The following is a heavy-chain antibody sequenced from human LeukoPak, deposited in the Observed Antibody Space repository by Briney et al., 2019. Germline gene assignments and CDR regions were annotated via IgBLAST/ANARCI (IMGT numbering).Heavy chain of an antibody. V-gene: IGHV4-34*01. CDR3: ARDPGSPRAYWYFDL. D-gene: IGHD1-1*01. CDR1: GGSFSGHY. Sequence: SETLSLTCAVYGGSFSGHYWSWIRQAPGKGLEWIGEINHRGSINYNPSLKSRVTISVDTSKNQFSLKLISVTAADTAVYYCARDPGSPRAYWYFDLWGRGTLVTVSS. CDR2: INHRGSI. J-gene: IGHJ2*01.